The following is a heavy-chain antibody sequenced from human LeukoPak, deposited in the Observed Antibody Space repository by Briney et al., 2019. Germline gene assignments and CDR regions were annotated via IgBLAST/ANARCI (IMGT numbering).Heavy chain of an antibody. CDR3: ARTTGYYYYFDY. CDR1: GFTFSSYS. V-gene: IGHV3-48*02. CDR2: ISSSSSTI. J-gene: IGHJ4*02. D-gene: IGHD3-9*01. Sequence: GGSPRLSCAASGFTFSSYSMNWVRQAPGQGLEWVSYISSSSSTIYYADSVKGRFTISRDNAKNSLYLQMNSLRDEDTAVYYCARTTGYYYYFDYWGQGTPFTVSS.